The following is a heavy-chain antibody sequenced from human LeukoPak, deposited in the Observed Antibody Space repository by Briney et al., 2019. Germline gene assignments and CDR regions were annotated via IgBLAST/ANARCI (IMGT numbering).Heavy chain of an antibody. D-gene: IGHD3-3*01. V-gene: IGHV4-34*01. CDR1: GGSFSGYY. J-gene: IGHJ4*02. Sequence: SETLSLTCAVYGGSFSGYYWSWIRQPPGKGLEWIGEINHSGSTNYNPSLKSRVTISVDTSKNQFSLKLSSVTAADTAVYYCARVVNTKAYDFWSGYSPYYFDYWGQGTLVTVSS. CDR3: ARVVNTKAYDFWSGYSPYYFDY. CDR2: INHSGST.